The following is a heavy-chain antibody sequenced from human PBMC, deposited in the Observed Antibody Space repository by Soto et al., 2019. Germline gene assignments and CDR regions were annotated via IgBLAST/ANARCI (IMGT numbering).Heavy chain of an antibody. CDR3: AKKRLDYGDDFDY. V-gene: IGHV3-30*18. CDR1: RFTLSSYG. J-gene: IGHJ4*02. D-gene: IGHD4-17*01. Sequence: QVQLVESGGGVVQPGRSLRLSCAASRFTLSSYGMHWVRQAPGKGLEWVAFISYDGSNKYYADSVKGRFTISRDNSKNTVSRQMSSLRDEDTAVYYCAKKRLDYGDDFDYWGQGTLVTVSS. CDR2: ISYDGSNK.